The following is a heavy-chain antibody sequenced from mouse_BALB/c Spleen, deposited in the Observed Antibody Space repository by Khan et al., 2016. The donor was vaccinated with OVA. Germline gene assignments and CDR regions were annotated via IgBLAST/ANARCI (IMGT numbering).Heavy chain of an antibody. Sequence: QVQLQQSGPELVRPGASVKMSCKASGYTFTDYIIHWVKQTTGQGLEWIGDIYPGSGSTYYNEKFKGKATLTADKSSNTAYMQLSSLTSEDSAVYFCARGGYSVFAYWGQGTLVTVSA. CDR3: ARGGYSVFAY. CDR1: GYTFTDYI. V-gene: IGHV1-77*01. D-gene: IGHD3-1*01. J-gene: IGHJ3*01. CDR2: IYPGSGST.